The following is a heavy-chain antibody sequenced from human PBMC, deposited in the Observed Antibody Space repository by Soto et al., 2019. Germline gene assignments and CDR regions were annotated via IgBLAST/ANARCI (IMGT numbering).Heavy chain of an antibody. CDR1: VVSISSYY. D-gene: IGHD3-9*01. V-gene: IGHV4-4*07. CDR2: IYTSGST. CDR3: ARDRSGYDILTGYHQAPAVGGSDP. J-gene: IGHJ5*02. Sequence: SETLSLTCTVSVVSISSYYWSWIRHPAGKGLEWIGRIYTSGSTNYNPSLKSRVTMSVDTSKNQFSLKLSSVTAADTAVYYCARDRSGYDILTGYHQAPAVGGSDPGGQRTPGTV.